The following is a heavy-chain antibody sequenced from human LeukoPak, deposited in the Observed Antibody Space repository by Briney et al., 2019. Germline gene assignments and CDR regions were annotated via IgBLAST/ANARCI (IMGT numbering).Heavy chain of an antibody. V-gene: IGHV1-2*02. Sequence: GASVKVSFKASGYTFTGYYMHWVRQAPGQGLEWMGWINPNSGGTNYAQKFQGRVTMTRDTSTSTAYMELSRLRSDDTAVYYCAREMATTRDAFDIWGQGTMVTVSS. J-gene: IGHJ3*02. CDR2: INPNSGGT. CDR3: AREMATTRDAFDI. CDR1: GYTFTGYY. D-gene: IGHD5-24*01.